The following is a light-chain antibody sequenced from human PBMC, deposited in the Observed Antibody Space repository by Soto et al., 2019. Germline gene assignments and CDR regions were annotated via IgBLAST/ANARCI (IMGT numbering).Light chain of an antibody. CDR3: QSYDSSLTGSV. V-gene: IGLV1-40*01. CDR1: SSNIGAGYD. Sequence: QSVLRQSPSVSGALGQRVTISCTGSSSNIGAGYDVHWYQQVPGTVPKLLIYDNNNRPSGVPDRFSGSKSGDSASLAITGLQADDEADYYCQSYDSSLTGSVFGGGTKLTVL. CDR2: DNN. J-gene: IGLJ3*02.